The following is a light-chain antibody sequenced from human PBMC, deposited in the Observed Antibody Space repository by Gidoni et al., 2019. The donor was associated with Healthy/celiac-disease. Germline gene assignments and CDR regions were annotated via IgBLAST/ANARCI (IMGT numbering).Light chain of an antibody. CDR1: QSVSSSY. CDR3: QQYVSSPLT. V-gene: IGKV3-20*01. J-gene: IGKJ4*01. CDR2: GAS. Sequence: EIVLTQSPGTRSLSPGERATLSCRASQSVSSSYLAWYQQKPGQAPRLLIYGASSRAPGIPDRFSGSGSGTDFTLTISRLGPEDFAVYYCQQYVSSPLTFGGGTKVEIK.